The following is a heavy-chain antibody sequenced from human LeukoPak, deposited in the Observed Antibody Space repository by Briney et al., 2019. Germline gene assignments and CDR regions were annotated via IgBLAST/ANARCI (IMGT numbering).Heavy chain of an antibody. CDR2: ISSSSSYI. D-gene: IGHD6-13*01. J-gene: IGHJ4*02. V-gene: IGHV3-21*01. CDR3: ATTIAAAGNEFDY. Sequence: GGSLRLSCAVSGFTFSSYSMNWVRQAPGKGLEWVSSISSSSSYIYYADSVKGRFTISRDNAKNSLYLQMNSLRAEDTAVYYCATTIAAAGNEFDYWGQGTLVTVSS. CDR1: GFTFSSYS.